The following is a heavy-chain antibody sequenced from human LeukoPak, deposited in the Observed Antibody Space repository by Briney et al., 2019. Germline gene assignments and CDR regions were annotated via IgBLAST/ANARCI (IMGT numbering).Heavy chain of an antibody. CDR3: ARDQVTSGGGLDY. V-gene: IGHV3-53*01. J-gene: IGHJ4*02. D-gene: IGHD2-21*02. CDR1: GFSISSHF. Sequence: GGSLRLSCAASGFSISSHFMTWVRQAPERGLEWVSVIYTGGITHYADSVAGRFTISRDISKNTLYLQMNNLRVEDTAVYYCARDQVTSGGGLDYWGQGTLVTASS. CDR2: IYTGGIT.